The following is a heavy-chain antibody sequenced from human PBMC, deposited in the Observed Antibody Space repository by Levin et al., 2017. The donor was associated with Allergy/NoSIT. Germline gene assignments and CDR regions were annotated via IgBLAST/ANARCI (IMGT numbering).Heavy chain of an antibody. CDR3: ARGHFDTRGYSNALEY. V-gene: IGHV4-59*03. CDR2: IRYSGTT. J-gene: IGHJ4*02. CDR1: GGSISPYS. Sequence: PSETLSLTCTVSGGSISPYSWTWIRQSPGKGLDWIGYIRYSGTTGYNPSLEGRLTISLDTSKSQFSLRLSSVTDADTAMYYCARGHFDTRGYSNALEYWGQGILVTVSS. D-gene: IGHD3-22*01.